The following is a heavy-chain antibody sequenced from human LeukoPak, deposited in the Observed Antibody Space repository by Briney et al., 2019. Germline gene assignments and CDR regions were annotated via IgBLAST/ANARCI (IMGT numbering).Heavy chain of an antibody. CDR3: ARRNPTSWYLDY. CDR2: ISSSSSYI. D-gene: IGHD1-14*01. V-gene: IGHV3-21*01. J-gene: IGHJ4*02. CDR1: GFTFSSYS. Sequence: GGSLRPSCAASGFTFSSYSMNWVRQAPGKGLEWVSSISSSSSYIYYADSVKGRFTISRDNAKNSLYLQMNSLRAEDTAVYYCARRNPTSWYLDYWGQGTLVTVSS.